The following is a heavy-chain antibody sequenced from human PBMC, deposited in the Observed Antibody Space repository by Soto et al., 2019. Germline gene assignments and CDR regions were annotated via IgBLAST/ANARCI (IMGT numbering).Heavy chain of an antibody. V-gene: IGHV6-1*01. CDR2: TYYRSKWYN. CDR1: GDSVSSNSAA. CDR3: ARIVGATADY. D-gene: IGHD1-26*01. Sequence: TPSLTCAISGDSVSSNSAAWNWLRQSPSRCLEWLGRTYYRSKWYNDYAISVKSRITINPDTSKNQFSLHLNSVTPEDTAVYYCARIVGATADYWGQGALVTVSS. J-gene: IGHJ4*02.